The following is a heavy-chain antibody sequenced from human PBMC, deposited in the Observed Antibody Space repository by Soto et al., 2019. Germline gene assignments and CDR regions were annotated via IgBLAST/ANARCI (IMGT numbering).Heavy chain of an antibody. D-gene: IGHD3-10*01. CDR3: AKDLMVQKPYYYYYMDV. V-gene: IGHV3-23*01. CDR2: ISGSGGST. CDR1: GFTFSSYA. Sequence: EVQLLESGGGLVQPGGSLRLSCAASGFTFSSYAMSWVRQAPGKGLEWVSAISGSGGSTYYADSVKGRFTISRDNSKNTQYLQMNSLRAEDTAVYYCAKDLMVQKPYYYYYMDVWGKGTTVTVSS. J-gene: IGHJ6*03.